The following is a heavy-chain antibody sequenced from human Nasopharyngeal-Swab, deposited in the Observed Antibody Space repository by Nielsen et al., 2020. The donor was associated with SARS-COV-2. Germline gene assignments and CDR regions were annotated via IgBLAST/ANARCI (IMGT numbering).Heavy chain of an antibody. CDR1: GFTFSSHA. CDR3: ARDRYLFSEEYYFDY. D-gene: IGHD6-6*01. V-gene: IGHV3-30*09. Sequence: GGSLRLSCEASGFTFSSHAMHGVRQAPGKGLEWLAIISYDGSNKKSADSMKGRIATSRDNSKKTLYLHLNSLRAEDTAVYYCARDRYLFSEEYYFDYWGQGTLVTVSS. J-gene: IGHJ4*02. CDR2: ISYDGSNK.